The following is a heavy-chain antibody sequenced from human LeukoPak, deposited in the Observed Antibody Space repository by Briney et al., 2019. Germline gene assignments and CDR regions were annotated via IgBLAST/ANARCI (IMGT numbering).Heavy chain of an antibody. CDR1: GYTFTSYD. Sequence: ASVKVSCKASGYTFTSYDINWVRQATGQGLEWMGWMNPNSGNTGYAQKFQGRVTMTRNTSISTAYMELSSLRSEDTAVYYCARKVKKDYGGNYYYYYMDVWGKGTTVTISS. J-gene: IGHJ6*03. D-gene: IGHD4-23*01. CDR3: ARKVKKDYGGNYYYYYMDV. V-gene: IGHV1-8*01. CDR2: MNPNSGNT.